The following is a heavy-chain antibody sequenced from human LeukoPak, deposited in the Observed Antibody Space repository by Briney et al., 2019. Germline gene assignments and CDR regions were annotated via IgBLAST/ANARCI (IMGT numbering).Heavy chain of an antibody. Sequence: GASVKVSCKTSGYTFTSYDINWVRQATGQGLEWMGWMNPNSGNTGYAQKFQGRVTITRNTSIRTAYMELSSLRSEDTAVYYCTRGRPASFDPWGQGTLVTVSS. V-gene: IGHV1-8*03. CDR3: TRGRPASFDP. J-gene: IGHJ5*02. CDR2: MNPNSGNT. CDR1: GYTFTSYD. D-gene: IGHD2-2*01.